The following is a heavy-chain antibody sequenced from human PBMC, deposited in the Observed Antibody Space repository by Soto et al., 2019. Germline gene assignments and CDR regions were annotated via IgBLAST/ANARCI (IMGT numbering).Heavy chain of an antibody. J-gene: IGHJ6*02. CDR3: IQSRCGGDCLQSYASHYYYGMDV. D-gene: IGHD2-21*02. CDR2: IYWDDDK. V-gene: IGHV2-5*02. CDR1: GFSLSTSGVG. Sequence: QITLKESGPTLVKPTQPLTLTCTFSGFSLSTSGVGVGWIRQPPGKALEWLALIYWDDDKRYSPSLRSRLTNNKDTSKTQVVRTMTNMDPVDTATYYCIQSRCGGDCLQSYASHYYYGMDVWGQGTTVTVSS.